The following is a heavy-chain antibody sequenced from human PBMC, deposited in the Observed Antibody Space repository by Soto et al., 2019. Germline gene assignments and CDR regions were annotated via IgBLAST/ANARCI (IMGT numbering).Heavy chain of an antibody. V-gene: IGHV3-23*01. D-gene: IGHD2-2*01. CDR2: IGAGGANI. CDR3: VFHFNNYQSYS. J-gene: IGHJ4*02. Sequence: PGGTIRLSCAASGLTFISSAMNWVRQAPGKGLEWVSSIGAGGANIYYADSVKGRFTISRDDSKNTVYLQMNTLRAEDTATYYCVFHFNNYQSYSWGQGTQVTVSS. CDR1: GLTFISSA.